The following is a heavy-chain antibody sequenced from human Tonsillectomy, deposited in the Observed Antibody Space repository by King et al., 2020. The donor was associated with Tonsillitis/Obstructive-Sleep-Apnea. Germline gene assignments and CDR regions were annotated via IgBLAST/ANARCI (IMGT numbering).Heavy chain of an antibody. CDR3: ARAVAPAPYYYMDV. J-gene: IGHJ6*03. Sequence: VQLQESGPGLVKPSQTLSLTCSVSGGSINSGPYYWTWIRQHPGKGLEWIGFIYYSGGTYNSPSLKSRLAISVDTSKNQFSLKLSSVTAADSAVYYCARAVAPAPYYYMDVWGKGTTVTVSS. CDR2: IYYSGGT. CDR1: GGSINSGPYY. D-gene: IGHD2-15*01. V-gene: IGHV4-31*03.